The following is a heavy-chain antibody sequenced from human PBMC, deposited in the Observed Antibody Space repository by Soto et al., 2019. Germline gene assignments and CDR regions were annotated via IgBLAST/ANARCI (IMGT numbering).Heavy chain of an antibody. CDR2: ISSSSSII. D-gene: IGHD6-13*01. V-gene: IGHV3-48*02. CDR3: ARPYSNRWSIYYDMDV. Sequence: DVQLVESGGGLVQPGGSLRLSCAGSGSTLGTYSMNWVRQAPGKGLEWISYISSSSSIIYYADSVKGRFTISRDNAKSSLYLQMNSLRDEDTAVYCCARPYSNRWSIYYDMDVWGQGTTVIVSS. J-gene: IGHJ6*02. CDR1: GSTLGTYS.